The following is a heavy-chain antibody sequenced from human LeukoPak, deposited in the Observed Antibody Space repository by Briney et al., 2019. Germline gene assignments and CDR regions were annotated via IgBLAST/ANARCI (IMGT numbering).Heavy chain of an antibody. J-gene: IGHJ4*02. V-gene: IGHV3-30-3*01. CDR1: GFTFSSYA. D-gene: IGHD1-26*01. CDR2: ISYDGSNK. CDR3: ARDNIIVGAFDY. Sequence: GGSLRLSCAASGFTFSSYAMHWVRQAPGKGLEWVAVISYDGSNKYYADSVKGRFTISRDNSKNTLYLQMNSLRAEGTAVYYCARDNIIVGAFDYWGQGTLVTVSS.